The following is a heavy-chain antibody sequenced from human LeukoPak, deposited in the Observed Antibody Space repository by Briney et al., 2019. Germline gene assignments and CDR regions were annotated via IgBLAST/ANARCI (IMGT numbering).Heavy chain of an antibody. CDR2: ISSSSSYI. CDR3: ARETLVLRFLEWLLSGIDY. CDR1: GFTFSSYS. D-gene: IGHD3-3*01. Sequence: KTGGSLRLSCAASGFTFSSYSMNWVRQAPGKGLEWVSSISSSSSYIYYADSVKGRFTISRDNAKNSLYLQMNSLRAEDTAVYYCARETLVLRFLEWLLSGIDYWGQGTLVTVSS. V-gene: IGHV3-21*01. J-gene: IGHJ4*02.